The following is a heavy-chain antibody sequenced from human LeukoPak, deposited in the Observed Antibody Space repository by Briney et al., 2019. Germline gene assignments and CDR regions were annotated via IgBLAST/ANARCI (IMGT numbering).Heavy chain of an antibody. CDR1: GFTVSNNY. Sequence: GGSLRLSCAASGFTVSNNYMSWVRQAPGKGLEWVSVIYSGTTTYYADSVKGRFTISRDNAKNSLYLQMNSLRAEDTALYYCARKRDGYNLYYFDYWGQGTLVTVSS. CDR3: ARKRDGYNLYYFDY. CDR2: IYSGTTT. J-gene: IGHJ4*02. V-gene: IGHV3-53*01. D-gene: IGHD5-24*01.